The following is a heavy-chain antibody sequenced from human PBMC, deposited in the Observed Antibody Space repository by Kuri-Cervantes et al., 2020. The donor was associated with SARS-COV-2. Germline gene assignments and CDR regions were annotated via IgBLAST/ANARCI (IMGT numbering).Heavy chain of an antibody. CDR3: AASRKIDYDILTGYYPGLYNWFDP. D-gene: IGHD3-9*01. CDR2: INPSGGST. J-gene: IGHJ5*02. V-gene: IGHV1-46*01. Sequence: ASVKVSCKASGYTFTSYYMHWVRQAPGQGLEWMGIINPSGGSTSYAQKFQGRVTMTRDTSTSTAYMELSSLRSEDTAVYYCAASRKIDYDILTGYYPGLYNWFDPWGQGTLVTVSS. CDR1: GYTFTSYY.